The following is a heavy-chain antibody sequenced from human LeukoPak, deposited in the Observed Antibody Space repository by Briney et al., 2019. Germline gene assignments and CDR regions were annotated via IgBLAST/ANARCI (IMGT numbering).Heavy chain of an antibody. CDR3: ARERGYSFDDAFDI. CDR1: GFTFSSYS. J-gene: IGHJ3*02. Sequence: GGSLRLSCAPSGFTFSSYSMNWVRQAPGKGLEWVSSISSSSSYIYYADSVKGRFTISRDNAKNSLYLQMNSLRAEDTAVYYCARERGYSFDDAFDIWGQGTMVTVSS. D-gene: IGHD5-18*01. V-gene: IGHV3-21*01. CDR2: ISSSSSYI.